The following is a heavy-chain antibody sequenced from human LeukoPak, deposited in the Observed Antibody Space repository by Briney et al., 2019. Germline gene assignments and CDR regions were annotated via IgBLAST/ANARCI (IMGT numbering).Heavy chain of an antibody. Sequence: SGTLSLTCAVSGGSISSSNWWRWVRQPPGKGLEWIGEIYHSGGTNYNPSLKSRVTISVDKSKNQFSLKLSSVTAADTAVYYCARDRGYCSGGSCYNPYYYYGMDVWGQGTTVTVSS. CDR2: IYHSGGT. D-gene: IGHD2-15*01. J-gene: IGHJ6*02. CDR3: ARDRGYCSGGSCYNPYYYYGMDV. CDR1: GGSISSSNW. V-gene: IGHV4-4*02.